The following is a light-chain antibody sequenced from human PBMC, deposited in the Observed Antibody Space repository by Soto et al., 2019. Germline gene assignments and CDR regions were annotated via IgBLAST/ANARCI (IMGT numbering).Light chain of an antibody. Sequence: QMTQSPSSVSASVGDRVTITCRASQGISTWLAWYQQKAGKAPNLLIYGASNLHSGVPSRFSGSGSGTNFTLTISSLQPEDFATYYCQQANSFPITFGQGTRLEMK. J-gene: IGKJ5*01. CDR2: GAS. V-gene: IGKV1-12*01. CDR3: QQANSFPIT. CDR1: QGISTW.